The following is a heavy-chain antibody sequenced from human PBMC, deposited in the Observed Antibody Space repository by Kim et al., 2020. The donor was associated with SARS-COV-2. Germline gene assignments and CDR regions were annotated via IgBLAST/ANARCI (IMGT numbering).Heavy chain of an antibody. V-gene: IGHV4-31*03. D-gene: IGHD2-2*01. CDR2: ISYSGNS. J-gene: IGHJ4*02. Sequence: SETLSLTCSVSGGSIRSGGKFWTWIRQHPVKGLEWIGYISYSGNSHYSPSLRSRVSISLQTSENQFSLELTSVTAADTAVYYCARGQPLAYWGPVILVTV. CDR1: GGSIRSGGKF. CDR3: ARGQPLAY.